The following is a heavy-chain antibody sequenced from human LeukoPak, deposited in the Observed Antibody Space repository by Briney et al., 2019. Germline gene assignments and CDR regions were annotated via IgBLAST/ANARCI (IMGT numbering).Heavy chain of an antibody. CDR3: AREDDYGDGGFDY. Sequence: ASVKVSCKASGYTFTSYGITWVRQAPGQGLEWMGYISAYNGDTDYAQKFQGRVTMTTDTFTNTAYMELRSLRSDDTAMYYCAREDDYGDGGFDYWGQGTLVTVSS. CDR1: GYTFTSYG. V-gene: IGHV1-18*04. J-gene: IGHJ4*02. D-gene: IGHD4-17*01. CDR2: ISAYNGDT.